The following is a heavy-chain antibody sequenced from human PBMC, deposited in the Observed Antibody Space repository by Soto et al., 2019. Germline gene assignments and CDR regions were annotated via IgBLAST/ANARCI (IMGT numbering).Heavy chain of an antibody. D-gene: IGHD6-19*01. Sequence: QVQLVESGGGVVQPGRSLRLSCAASGFTFTNYALHWVRQAPGKGLGWVAVISYDGSNKYYADSVKGRFTISRDNSKNTLYLQMNSLRAEDTAVYYCAGDSGGWYKALDYWGQGTLVTVAS. V-gene: IGHV3-30-3*01. CDR3: AGDSGGWYKALDY. CDR1: GFTFTNYA. CDR2: ISYDGSNK. J-gene: IGHJ4*02.